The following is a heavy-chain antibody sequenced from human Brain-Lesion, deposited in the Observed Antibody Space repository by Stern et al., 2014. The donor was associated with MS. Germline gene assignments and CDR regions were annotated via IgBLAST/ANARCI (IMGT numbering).Heavy chain of an antibody. CDR1: GGSVGSGSYD. D-gene: IGHD5-18*01. CDR3: ARDKEDTNMAFRYFDN. V-gene: IGHV4-61*02. CDR2: IYTTGST. Sequence: QMQLVQSGPGLVKPSQTLSLTCTVSGGSVGSGSYDWSWIRQPAGKGLEWIGRIYTTGSTYYNPSLKSRVSISIDTHKNQFFLTLPSVTAADTAVYYCARDKEDTNMAFRYFDNWGQGTLVTVSS. J-gene: IGHJ4*02.